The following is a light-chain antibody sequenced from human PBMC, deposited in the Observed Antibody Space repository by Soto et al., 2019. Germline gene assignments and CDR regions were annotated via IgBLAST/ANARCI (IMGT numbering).Light chain of an antibody. CDR2: DDS. J-gene: IGLJ2*01. CDR3: QVWDNSGDHYVV. CDR1: NIGSKS. V-gene: IGLV3-21*02. Sequence: SYELTQPPSVSVAPGQTARITWGGNNIGSKSVHWYQQKPGQAPMLVVYDDSDRPSRIPERFSGSNSVNTATLTISRVEAGNEADYHCQVWDNSGDHYVVFGGGTKLTVL.